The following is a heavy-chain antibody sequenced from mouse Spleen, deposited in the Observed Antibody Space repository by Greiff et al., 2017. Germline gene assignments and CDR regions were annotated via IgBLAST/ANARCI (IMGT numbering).Heavy chain of an antibody. Sequence: DVKLVESGAELVRPGASVKLSCTASGFNIKDYYMHWVKQRPEQGLEWIGRIDPEDGDTEYAPKFQGKATMTADTSSNTAYLQLSSLTSEDTAVYYCTSVTTVVAKEAWFAYWGQGTLVTVSA. J-gene: IGHJ3*01. CDR1: GFNIKDYY. CDR3: TSVTTVVAKEAWFAY. D-gene: IGHD1-1*01. V-gene: IGHV14-1*01. CDR2: IDPEDGDT.